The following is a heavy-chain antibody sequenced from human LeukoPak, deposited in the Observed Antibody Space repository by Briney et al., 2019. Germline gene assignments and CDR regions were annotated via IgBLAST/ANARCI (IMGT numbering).Heavy chain of an antibody. D-gene: IGHD1-26*01. CDR3: ARAPGSGSYYPSWFDP. J-gene: IGHJ5*02. V-gene: IGHV1-69*05. Sequence: ASVKVSCKASGGTFSSYAISWVRQAPGQGLEWMGGIIPIFGTANYAQKFQGRVTITTDESTSTAYMELSGLRSEDTAVYYCARAPGSGSYYPSWFDPWGQGTLVTVSS. CDR2: IIPIFGTA. CDR1: GGTFSSYA.